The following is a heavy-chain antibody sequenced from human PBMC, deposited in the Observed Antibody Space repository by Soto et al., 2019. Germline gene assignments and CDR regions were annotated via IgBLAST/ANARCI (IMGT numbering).Heavy chain of an antibody. CDR3: AKEWVYDSSGWSFDH. J-gene: IGHJ4*02. V-gene: IGHV3-30*18. Sequence: GGSLRLSCAASGFTFSSYGMHWVRQAPGKGLEWVAVISSDGSNKYYADSVKGRFTISRDNSKNSLYLQMNSLRAEDTAVYYCAKEWVYDSSGWSFDHWGQGTLVTVS. D-gene: IGHD3-22*01. CDR2: ISSDGSNK. CDR1: GFTFSSYG.